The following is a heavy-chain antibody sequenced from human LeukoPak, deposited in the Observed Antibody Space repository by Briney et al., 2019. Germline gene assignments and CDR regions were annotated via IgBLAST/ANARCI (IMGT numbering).Heavy chain of an antibody. CDR1: GYTLTELS. J-gene: IGHJ3*02. CDR3: STRLSDDFSADPAFDI. D-gene: IGHD3-3*01. CDR2: FDPEDGET. Sequence: ASVKVSCKVSGYTLTELSMHWVRQAPGKGLEWMGGFDPEDGETIYAQKFQGRVTMTEDTSTDTAYMELSSLRSEDTAVYYSSTRLSDDFSADPAFDIWGQGTMVTVSS. V-gene: IGHV1-24*01.